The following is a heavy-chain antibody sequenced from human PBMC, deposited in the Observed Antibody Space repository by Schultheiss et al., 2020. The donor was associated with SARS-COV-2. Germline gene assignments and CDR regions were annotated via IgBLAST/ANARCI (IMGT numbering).Heavy chain of an antibody. CDR1: GGSISSYY. D-gene: IGHD3-3*01. J-gene: IGHJ4*02. V-gene: IGHV4-4*07. CDR2: IYTSGST. CDR3: ARIERFLEWLLFDY. Sequence: SETLSLTCTVSGGSISSYYWSWIRQPPGKGLEWIGSIYTSGSTNYNPSLKSRVTISVDTSKNQFSLKLSSVTAADTAVYYCARIERFLEWLLFDYWGQGTLVTVSS.